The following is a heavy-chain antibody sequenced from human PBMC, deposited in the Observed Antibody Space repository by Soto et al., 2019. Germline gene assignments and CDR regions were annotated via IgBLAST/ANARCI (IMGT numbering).Heavy chain of an antibody. J-gene: IGHJ3*02. CDR1: SGSISSSNW. V-gene: IGHV4-4*02. D-gene: IGHD3-22*01. CDR2: IYHSGST. CDR3: ATTGDTGLFSKIDDAFDI. Sequence: SETLSLTCAVSSGSISSSNWWSWVRQPPGKGLEWIGEIYHSGSTNYNPSLKSRVTISVDKSKNQFSLKLSSVTAADTAVYYCATTGDTGLFSKIDDAFDIWGQGTMVTVSS.